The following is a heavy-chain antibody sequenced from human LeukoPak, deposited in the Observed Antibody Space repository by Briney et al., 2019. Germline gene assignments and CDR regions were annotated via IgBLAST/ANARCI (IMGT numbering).Heavy chain of an antibody. D-gene: IGHD1-26*01. Sequence: ASVKVSCKAPGYTFTSYAMHWVRQAPGQRLEWMGWINAGNGNTKYSQKFRGRVTITRDTSASTAYMELSSLRSEDTAVYYCARVRGEWELSFDYWGQGTLVTVSS. V-gene: IGHV1-3*01. CDR3: ARVRGEWELSFDY. J-gene: IGHJ4*02. CDR1: GYTFTSYA. CDR2: INAGNGNT.